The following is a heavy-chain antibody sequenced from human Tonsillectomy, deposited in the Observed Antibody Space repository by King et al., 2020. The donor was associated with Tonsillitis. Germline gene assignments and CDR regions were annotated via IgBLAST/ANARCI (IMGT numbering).Heavy chain of an antibody. J-gene: IGHJ3*02. D-gene: IGHD3-22*01. CDR3: ARKRGALVTLDSSGYYGACDI. V-gene: IGHV1-69*01. CDR1: GGTFSSYA. CDR2: IIPIFGTA. Sequence: VQLVQSGAEVKKPGSSVKVSCKASGGTFSSYAVTWVRQAPGQGLEWMGGIIPIFGTANYAQKFQGRVTITADESTSPAYMELSSLRSEDTAVYYCARKRGALVTLDSSGYYGACDIWGQGTMVTLSS.